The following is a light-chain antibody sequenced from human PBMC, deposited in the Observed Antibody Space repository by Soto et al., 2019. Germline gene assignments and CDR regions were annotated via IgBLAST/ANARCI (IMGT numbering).Light chain of an antibody. J-gene: IGLJ1*01. Sequence: QSVLTQPPSASGTPGQRVTISCSGSSSNIGSNTVNWYQQLPGTAPKLLIYSNNQRPSGVPDRFSGSKSGPSASLAISGLQSEDEADYYCAAWDDSLNVLYVFGTGTKVTVL. CDR1: SSNIGSNT. CDR2: SNN. V-gene: IGLV1-44*01. CDR3: AAWDDSLNVLYV.